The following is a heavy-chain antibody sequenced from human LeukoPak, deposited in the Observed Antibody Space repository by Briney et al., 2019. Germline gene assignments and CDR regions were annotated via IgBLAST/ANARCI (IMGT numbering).Heavy chain of an antibody. CDR2: INPNSGGT. V-gene: IGHV1-2*02. Sequence: ASVKVSCKASGYTFTGYYIHWVRQAPGQGLEWMGWINPNSGGTNYAQKFQGRVTMTRDTSTSTVYMELSSLRSEDTAVYYCARDAGDHGYCSSTSCYGFDYWGQGTLVTVSS. CDR1: GYTFTGYY. D-gene: IGHD2-2*03. J-gene: IGHJ4*02. CDR3: ARDAGDHGYCSSTSCYGFDY.